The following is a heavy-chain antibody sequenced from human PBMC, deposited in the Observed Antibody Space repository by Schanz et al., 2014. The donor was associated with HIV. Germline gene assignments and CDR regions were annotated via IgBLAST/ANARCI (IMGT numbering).Heavy chain of an antibody. V-gene: IGHV4-39*01. D-gene: IGHD3-10*01. Sequence: QLQLQESGPGLVKPSETLSLTCTVSGGSISSSSYYWGWIRQPPGKGLEWIGSIYYSGSTYYNPPLKRRVTISVDPPKNHFSLKLSSVTAADTAVYYCAGVLLWFGELLPDSWGQGTLVTVSS. CDR1: GGSISSSSYY. J-gene: IGHJ5*01. CDR3: AGVLLWFGELLPDS. CDR2: IYYSGST.